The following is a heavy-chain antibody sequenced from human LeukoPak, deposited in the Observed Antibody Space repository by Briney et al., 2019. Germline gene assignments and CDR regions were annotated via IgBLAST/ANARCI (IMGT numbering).Heavy chain of an antibody. CDR3: ARIEGSTFDY. CDR1: GYTFTTYW. Sequence: NHGESLKISCKGSGYTFTTYWIGWVRQMPGKGLEWMGIIYPGDSETKYSPSLQGQITISADKSISTAYLRWSSLKASDTAIYYCARIEGSTFDYWGQGTLVTVSP. CDR2: IYPGDSET. J-gene: IGHJ4*02. V-gene: IGHV5-51*01.